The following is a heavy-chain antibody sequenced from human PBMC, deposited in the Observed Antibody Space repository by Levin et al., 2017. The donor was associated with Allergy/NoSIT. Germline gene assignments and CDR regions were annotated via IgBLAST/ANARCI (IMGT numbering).Heavy chain of an antibody. J-gene: IGHJ4*02. CDR2: FDPEEGET. CDR1: GYTLAEVS. D-gene: IGHD1-26*01. Sequence: AASVKVSCKVSGYTLAEVSLHWVRQTPEAGLEWMGGFDPEEGETILAQRFQGRVSVTEDPSTDTAYMELSSLRSEDTAVYYCATSYEIGSYDNWGQGTLVTVSS. CDR3: ATSYEIGSYDN. V-gene: IGHV1-24*01.